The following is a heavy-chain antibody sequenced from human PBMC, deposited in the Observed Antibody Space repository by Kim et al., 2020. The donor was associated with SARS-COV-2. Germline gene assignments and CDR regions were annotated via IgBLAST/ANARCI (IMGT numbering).Heavy chain of an antibody. CDR2: ISSSSSTI. CDR3: ARVNYDILTGYYDY. J-gene: IGHJ4*02. Sequence: GGSLRLSCAASGFTFSSYSMNWVRQAPGKGLEWVSYISSSSSTIYYADSVKGRFTISRDNAKNSLYLQMNSLRDEDTAVYYCARVNYDILTGYYDYWGQGTLVTVSS. V-gene: IGHV3-48*02. CDR1: GFTFSSYS. D-gene: IGHD3-9*01.